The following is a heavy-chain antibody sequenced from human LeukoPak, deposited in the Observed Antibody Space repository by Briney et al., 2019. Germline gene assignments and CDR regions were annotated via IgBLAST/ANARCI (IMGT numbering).Heavy chain of an antibody. J-gene: IGHJ6*02. D-gene: IGHD3-10*01. CDR2: IYYSGST. Sequence: PSETLSLTCTVSGGSISSYYWSWIRQPPGKGLEWIGYIYYSGSTNYNPSLKSRVTISVDTSKNHFSLKLSSVTAADTAVYYCARTDPPRGNYGMDVWGQGTTVTVSS. V-gene: IGHV4-59*01. CDR3: ARTDPPRGNYGMDV. CDR1: GGSISSYY.